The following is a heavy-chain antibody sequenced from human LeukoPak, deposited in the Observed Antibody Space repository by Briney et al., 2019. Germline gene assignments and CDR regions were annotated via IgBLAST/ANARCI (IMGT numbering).Heavy chain of an antibody. Sequence: SETLSLTCAVSGYSISSSNWWGWIRQPPGKGLEWIGYIYYSGSTYYNPSLKSRVTMSVDTSKNQFSLKLSSVTALDTAVYYCARGDSGYVAFDSWGQGTLVTVSS. CDR1: GYSISSSNW. CDR2: IYYSGST. V-gene: IGHV4-28*03. CDR3: ARGDSGYVAFDS. D-gene: IGHD5-12*01. J-gene: IGHJ4*02.